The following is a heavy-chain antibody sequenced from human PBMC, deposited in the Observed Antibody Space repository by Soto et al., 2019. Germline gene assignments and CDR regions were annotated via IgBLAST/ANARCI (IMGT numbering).Heavy chain of an antibody. CDR1: GGTFSSYA. Sequence: SVKLSCKASGGTFSSYAISWVRQAPGQGLEWMGGIIPIFGTANYAQKFQGRVTITADESTSTANMELSSLRSEDTAVYYCARGWQPEPPWYYGMDVWGQGTTVTVSS. CDR2: IIPIFGTA. J-gene: IGHJ6*02. CDR3: ARGWQPEPPWYYGMDV. V-gene: IGHV1-69*13.